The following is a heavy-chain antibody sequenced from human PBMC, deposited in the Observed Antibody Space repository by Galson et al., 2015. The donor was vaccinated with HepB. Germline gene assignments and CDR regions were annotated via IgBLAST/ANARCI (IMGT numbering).Heavy chain of an antibody. V-gene: IGHV4-34*01. CDR3: ARGPPVVRKGQVVPAAPLDY. CDR2: INHSGST. D-gene: IGHD2-2*01. Sequence: SETLSLTCAVYGGSFSGYYWSWIRQPPGEGLEWIGEINHSGSTNYHPSLKSRVTISVDTSKNQFSLKLSSVTAADTAVYYCARGPPVVRKGQVVPAAPLDYWGQGTLVTVSS. CDR1: GGSFSGYY. J-gene: IGHJ4*02.